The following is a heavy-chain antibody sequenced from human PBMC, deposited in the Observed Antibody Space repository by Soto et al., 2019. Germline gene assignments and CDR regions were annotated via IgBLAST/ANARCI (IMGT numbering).Heavy chain of an antibody. CDR1: DGSISSGGYY. J-gene: IGHJ4*02. D-gene: IGHD3-10*01. CDR3: ARNDSGSKNFDY. CDR2: ISDNGRP. Sequence: QVQLQESGPGLVKPSQTLSLTCSVSDGSISSGGYYWSWIRLHPGKGLEWIGYISDNGRPYYNPSLKSRVTISEDRSKNQFYLRLRSVTAADTAVYYCARNDSGSKNFDYWGQGTLVTVSP. V-gene: IGHV4-31*03.